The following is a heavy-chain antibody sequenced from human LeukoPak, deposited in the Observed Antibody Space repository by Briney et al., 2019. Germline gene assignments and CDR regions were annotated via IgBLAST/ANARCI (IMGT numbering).Heavy chain of an antibody. CDR1: GYTFTSYY. D-gene: IGHD3-22*01. Sequence: ASVKVSSKASGYTFTSYYMHWVRQAPGQGLEWMGISNPSGGSTNYAQKFQGRVTMTRDTSTSTVYMELSSLRSEDTAVYYCARDGGSSGYPTDYWGQGTLVTVSS. CDR2: SNPSGGST. CDR3: ARDGGSSGYPTDY. V-gene: IGHV1-46*01. J-gene: IGHJ4*02.